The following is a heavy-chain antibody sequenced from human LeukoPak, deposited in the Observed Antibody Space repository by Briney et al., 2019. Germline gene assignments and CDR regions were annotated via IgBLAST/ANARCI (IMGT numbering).Heavy chain of an antibody. CDR2: ISAYNGNT. D-gene: IGHD6-19*01. CDR3: ARVSSGWYVYYFDY. J-gene: IGHJ4*02. Sequence: ASVKVSCKASGGTFSSYAISWVRQAPGQGLEWMGWISAYNGNTNYAQKLQGRVTMTTDTSTSTAYMELRSLRYDDTAVYYCARVSSGWYVYYFDYWGQGTLVTVSS. CDR1: GGTFSSYA. V-gene: IGHV1-18*01.